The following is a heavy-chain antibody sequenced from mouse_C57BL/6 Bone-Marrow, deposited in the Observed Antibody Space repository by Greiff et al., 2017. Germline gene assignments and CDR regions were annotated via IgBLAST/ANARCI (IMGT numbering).Heavy chain of an antibody. CDR1: GYTSTSYW. J-gene: IGHJ4*01. CDR2: IDPSDSYT. V-gene: IGHV1-69*01. CDR3: ARLAAMDY. Sequence: QVQLQQPGAELVMPGASVKLSCKASGYTSTSYWMHWVKQRPGQGLEWIGEIDPSDSYTNYNQKFKGKSTLTVDKSSSTAYMQLSSLTSEDSAVYYCARLAAMDYWGQGTSVTVSS.